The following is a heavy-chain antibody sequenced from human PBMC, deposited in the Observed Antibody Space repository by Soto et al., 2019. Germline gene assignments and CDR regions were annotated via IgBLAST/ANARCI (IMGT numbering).Heavy chain of an antibody. D-gene: IGHD6-6*01. CDR3: ARYMIAARPTPLLRMDV. V-gene: IGHV4-4*02. Sequence: QVQLQESGPGLVKPSGTLSLTCAVSGGSISSSNWWSWVRQPPGKGLEWIGEIYHSGRTNYNPSLKSRVTMQVDKPKNQFSLNLSSVAAADTAVNYCARYMIAARPTPLLRMDVWGQGTTVTVSS. CDR2: IYHSGRT. CDR1: GGSISSSNW. J-gene: IGHJ6*02.